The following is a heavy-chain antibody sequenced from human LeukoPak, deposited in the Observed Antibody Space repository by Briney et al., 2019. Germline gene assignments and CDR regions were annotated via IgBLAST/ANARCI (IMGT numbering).Heavy chain of an antibody. CDR2: INHSGST. J-gene: IGHJ4*02. CDR1: GGSFSGYY. D-gene: IGHD6-6*01. Sequence: SETLSLTCAVYGGSFSGYYWSWIRQPPGKGLEWIGEINHSGSTNYNPSLKSRVTISVDTSKSQFSLKLSSVTAADTAVYYCAKKHIRSSSPPDYWGQGTLVTVSS. CDR3: AKKHIRSSSPPDY. V-gene: IGHV4-34*01.